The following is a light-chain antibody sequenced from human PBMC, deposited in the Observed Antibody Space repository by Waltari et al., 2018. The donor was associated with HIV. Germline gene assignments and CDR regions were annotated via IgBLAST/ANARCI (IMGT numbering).Light chain of an antibody. CDR2: EDN. J-gene: IGLJ3*02. V-gene: IGLV6-57*03. CDR1: SGSIASNY. CDR3: QSFDGNSEWV. Sequence: NFILTQTHSVSASPGETVIISCTRTSGSIASNYVDWFHQHPAAAPTTIIYEDNQRSSGIPDRFSGSIDTSSNSASLTISGLKTEDEADYYCQSFDGNSEWVFGGGTKVTVL.